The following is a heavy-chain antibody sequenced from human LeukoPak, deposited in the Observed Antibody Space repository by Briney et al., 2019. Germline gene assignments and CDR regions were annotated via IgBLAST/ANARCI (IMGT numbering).Heavy chain of an antibody. Sequence: SETLSLTCTVSGGSISSYYWSWIRQPPGKGLEWIGYIYYSGSTNYNPSLKSRVTISVDTSKNQFSLKLSSVTAADTAVYYCAKSSNGYSSGLRSYYYYGMDVWGQGTTVTVSS. CDR1: GGSISSYY. D-gene: IGHD6-19*01. V-gene: IGHV4-59*08. CDR3: AKSSNGYSSGLRSYYYYGMDV. CDR2: IYYSGST. J-gene: IGHJ6*02.